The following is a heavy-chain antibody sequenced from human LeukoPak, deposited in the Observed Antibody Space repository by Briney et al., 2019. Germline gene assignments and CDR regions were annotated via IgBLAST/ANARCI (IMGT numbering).Heavy chain of an antibody. CDR2: IYYSGTT. CDR1: GASISNTRYY. Sequence: SETLSLTCTVSGASISNTRYYWGWIRQPPGKGLEWIGTIYYSGTTYYNPSLKSRVTISVDTSKNQFSLKLSSVTAADTAVYYCARSLRGAGRHDYWGQGTLVTVSS. J-gene: IGHJ4*02. CDR3: ARSLRGAGRHDY. V-gene: IGHV4-39*07. D-gene: IGHD3-16*01.